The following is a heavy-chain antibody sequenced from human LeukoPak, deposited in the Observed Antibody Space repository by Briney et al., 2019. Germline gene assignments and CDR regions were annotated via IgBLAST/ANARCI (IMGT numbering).Heavy chain of an antibody. Sequence: SETLSLTCTVSGGSISSSSYYWGWIRQPPGKGLEWIGRIYTSGSTNYNPSLKSRVTISVDTSKNQFSPKLSSVTAADTAVYYCARVPIAAAGLPFDYWGQGTLVTVSS. CDR2: IYTSGST. CDR1: GGSISSSSYY. V-gene: IGHV4-39*07. J-gene: IGHJ4*02. CDR3: ARVPIAAAGLPFDY. D-gene: IGHD6-13*01.